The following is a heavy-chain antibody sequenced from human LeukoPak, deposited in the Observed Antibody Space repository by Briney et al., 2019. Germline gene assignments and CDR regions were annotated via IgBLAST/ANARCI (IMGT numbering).Heavy chain of an antibody. Sequence: SETLSLTCAVYGGSFSGYYWSWIRQPPGKGLEWLGEINHSGSTNYNPSLKSRVTISVDTSKNQFSLKLSSVTAADTAVYYCARGVGYCSSTSCYLWFDPWGRGTLVTVSS. CDR3: ARGVGYCSSTSCYLWFDP. D-gene: IGHD2-2*01. CDR2: INHSGST. CDR1: GGSFSGYY. J-gene: IGHJ5*02. V-gene: IGHV4-34*01.